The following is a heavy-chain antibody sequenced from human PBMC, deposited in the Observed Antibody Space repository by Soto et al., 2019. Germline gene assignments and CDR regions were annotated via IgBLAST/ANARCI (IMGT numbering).Heavy chain of an antibody. CDR3: AHPRGYGVFEAVEI. CDR2: ISSSGGTT. V-gene: IGHV3-23*01. D-gene: IGHD4-17*01. J-gene: IGHJ3*02. Sequence: EAQLLETGGGLVQPGGSLRLSCAASGFIFSTYAMNWVRQAPGEGLEWVSAISSSGGTTFYAESVRGRFTISRDNSVNTLYLQISNMSTEDTAVYYCAHPRGYGVFEAVEIWGQGTMVTGSS. CDR1: GFIFSTYA.